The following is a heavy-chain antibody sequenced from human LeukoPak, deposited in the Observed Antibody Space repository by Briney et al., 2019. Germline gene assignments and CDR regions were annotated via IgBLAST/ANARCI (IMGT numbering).Heavy chain of an antibody. D-gene: IGHD3-22*01. CDR3: ARGLREYDSSGYYYWFDS. J-gene: IGHJ5*01. Sequence: SGTLSLTCSVSGDSISNHFWNWIRQPPGKGLEWIGYISYSGSTNYNPSLKSRVTMSVDTSKNHLSLKLSSVAAADTAIYYCARGLREYDSSGYYYWFDSWGQGTLVGVSS. CDR2: ISYSGST. CDR1: GDSISNHF. V-gene: IGHV4-59*11.